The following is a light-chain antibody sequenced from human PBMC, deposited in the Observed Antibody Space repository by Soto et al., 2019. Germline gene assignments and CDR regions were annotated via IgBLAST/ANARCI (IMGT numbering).Light chain of an antibody. V-gene: IGKV3D-20*02. CDR3: QQRSTWPPRLT. CDR2: EAS. Sequence: EIVLTQSPGTLSLSPGERANLSCRASQSVSASYLAWYQQKPGQSPRLVIYEASSRATGIPDRFSGSGSGTDFTLTINGLEPEDFAVYYCQQRSTWPPRLTFGGGTKVEIK. CDR1: QSVSASY. J-gene: IGKJ4*01.